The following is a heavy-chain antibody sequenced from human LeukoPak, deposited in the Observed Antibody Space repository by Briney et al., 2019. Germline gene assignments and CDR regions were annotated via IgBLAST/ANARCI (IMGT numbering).Heavy chain of an antibody. CDR3: ARLTMGGWFDP. Sequence: SETLSLTCAVYGGSFTKHQWSWIRQPPGKGLEWIGYVHYTGSTNDNPSLKSRATISLDTSKNQFSLKLSSVTAADTAVYYCARLTMGGWFDPWGQGTLVTVSS. D-gene: IGHD3-16*01. CDR1: GGSFTKHQ. CDR2: VHYTGST. V-gene: IGHV4-59*11. J-gene: IGHJ5*02.